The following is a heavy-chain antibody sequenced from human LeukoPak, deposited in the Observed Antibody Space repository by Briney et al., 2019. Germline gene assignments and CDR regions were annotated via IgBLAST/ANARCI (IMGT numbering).Heavy chain of an antibody. CDR3: ARNRQLGFDI. CDR1: GGSISSSSYY. V-gene: IGHV4-39*07. D-gene: IGHD1-1*01. J-gene: IGHJ3*02. CDR2: IYYSGST. Sequence: SETLSLTCTVSGGSISSSSYYWGWIRQPPGKGLEWIGSIYYSGSTYYNPSLKSRVTISVDTSKNQFSLKLSSVTAADTAVYYCARNRQLGFDIWGQGTMVTVSS.